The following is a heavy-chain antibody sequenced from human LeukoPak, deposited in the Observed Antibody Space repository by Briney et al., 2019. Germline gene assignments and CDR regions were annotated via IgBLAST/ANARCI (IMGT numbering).Heavy chain of an antibody. CDR2: INHSGST. CDR3: ARAPYCSGGSCYFDC. D-gene: IGHD2-15*01. J-gene: IGHJ4*02. V-gene: IGHV4-34*01. Sequence: TSETLSLTCAVYGGSFSGYYWSWIRQPPGKGLEWIGEINHSGSTNYNPSLKSRVTISVDTSKNQFSLKLSSVTAADTAVYYCARAPYCSGGSCYFDCWGQGTLVTVSS. CDR1: GGSFSGYY.